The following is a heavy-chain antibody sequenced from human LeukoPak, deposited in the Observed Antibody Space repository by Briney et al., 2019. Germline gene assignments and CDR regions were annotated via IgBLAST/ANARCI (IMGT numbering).Heavy chain of an antibody. D-gene: IGHD4-23*01. V-gene: IGHV4-34*01. CDR1: GGSFSGYY. Sequence: SETLSLTCAVYGGSFSGYYWSWIRQPPGKELEWIGEINHSGSTNYNPSLKSRVTISVDTSKNQFSLKLSSVTAADTAVYYCARLRGVTRYYYFDYWGQGTLVTVSS. J-gene: IGHJ4*02. CDR3: ARLRGVTRYYYFDY. CDR2: INHSGST.